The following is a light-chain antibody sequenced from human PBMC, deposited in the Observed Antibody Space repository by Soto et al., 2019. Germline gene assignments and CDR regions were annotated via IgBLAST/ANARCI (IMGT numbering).Light chain of an antibody. CDR3: QQYNSYPWT. J-gene: IGKJ1*01. CDR1: QSISSW. Sequence: DIQMTQSPSTLSASVGDRVTITCRASQSISSWLAWYQQKPGKAPKLLIYKASSLESGVPSRFSGSGSGTEFTLTISSLPPDGFATYYWQQYNSYPWTFGQGTKVEIK. CDR2: KAS. V-gene: IGKV1-5*03.